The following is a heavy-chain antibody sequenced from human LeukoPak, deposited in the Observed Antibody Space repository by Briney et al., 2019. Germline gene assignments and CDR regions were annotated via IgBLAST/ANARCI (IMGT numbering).Heavy chain of an antibody. CDR2: IFYSGST. V-gene: IGHV4-39*06. J-gene: IGHJ5*02. D-gene: IGHD3-9*01. CDR1: GGSISSRSHH. CDR3: ATGDYDILTGRPNWFDP. Sequence: PSETLSLTCTVSGGSISSRSHHWHWRRQPPGQGLEWIGSIFYSGSTYYNPSLKSRVTISVDTSKNQFPLKLSSVTAADTAVYYCATGDYDILTGRPNWFDPWGQGTLVTVSS.